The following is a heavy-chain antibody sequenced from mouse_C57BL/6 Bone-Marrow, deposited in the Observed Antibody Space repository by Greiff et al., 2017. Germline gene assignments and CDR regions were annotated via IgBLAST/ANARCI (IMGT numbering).Heavy chain of an antibody. J-gene: IGHJ1*03. CDR2: IDPSDSYT. Sequence: QVQLQQPGAELVKPGASVKLSCKASGYTFTSYWMQWVKQRPGQGLEWIGEIDPSDSYTNYNQKFKGKATLTVVTSSSTAYMQLSSLTSEDSAVYYCARRDYDYDGYFDVWGTGTTVTVSS. CDR3: ARRDYDYDGYFDV. D-gene: IGHD2-4*01. CDR1: GYTFTSYW. V-gene: IGHV1-50*01.